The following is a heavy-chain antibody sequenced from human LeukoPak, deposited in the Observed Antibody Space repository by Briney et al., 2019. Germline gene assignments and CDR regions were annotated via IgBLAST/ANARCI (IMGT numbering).Heavy chain of an antibody. CDR1: GFTFSSYS. J-gene: IGHJ3*02. Sequence: GGSLRLSCAASGFTFSSYSMNWVRQAPGKGLEWVSYISSSGSTIYYADSVKGRFTISRDNAKNSLYLQMNSLRAEDTAVYYCARQTPGYCSSTSCYGVDAFDIWGQGTMVTVSS. CDR3: ARQTPGYCSSTSCYGVDAFDI. CDR2: ISSSGSTI. D-gene: IGHD2-2*01. V-gene: IGHV3-48*04.